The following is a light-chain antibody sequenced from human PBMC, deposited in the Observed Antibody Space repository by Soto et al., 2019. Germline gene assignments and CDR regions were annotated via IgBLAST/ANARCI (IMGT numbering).Light chain of an antibody. V-gene: IGKV3-20*01. J-gene: IGKJ2*01. CDR2: NTS. CDR1: QSISSGL. Sequence: EIVLTQFPGTLSLSPGERASLSCRATQSISSGLLAWYQQKPGQAPRLLIYNTSSRATGIPDRFSGSGSGTDFTLTIDRLEPADFAVYYCHHYGSSPQTFGQGTKLEIK. CDR3: HHYGSSPQT.